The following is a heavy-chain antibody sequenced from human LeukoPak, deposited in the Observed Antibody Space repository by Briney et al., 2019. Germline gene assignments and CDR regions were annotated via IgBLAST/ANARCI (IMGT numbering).Heavy chain of an antibody. D-gene: IGHD7-27*01. CDR3: AKDRGYGLTGGFDY. Sequence: GGSLRLSCAASGFTFDDYAMHWVRQAPGKGLEWVSGISWNSGSIGYADSVRGRFTISRDNAKNSLYLQMNSLRAEDMALYHCAKDRGYGLTGGFDYWGQGTLVTVSS. J-gene: IGHJ4*02. CDR1: GFTFDDYA. CDR2: ISWNSGSI. V-gene: IGHV3-9*03.